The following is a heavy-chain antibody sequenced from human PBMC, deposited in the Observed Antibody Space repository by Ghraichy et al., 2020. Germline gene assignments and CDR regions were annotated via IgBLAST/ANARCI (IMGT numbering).Heavy chain of an antibody. CDR3: TTGTDTTASEVVHYYYSGMDV. J-gene: IGHJ6*02. CDR2: IKSKTDGGTT. Sequence: GGSLRLSCAASGFTFSNAWMNWVRQAPGKGLEWVGRIKSKTDGGTTDYAAPVKGRFTISRDDSKNTLYLQMNSLKTEDTAVYYCTTGTDTTASEVVHYYYSGMDVWGQGTTVTVSS. CDR1: GFTFSNAW. V-gene: IGHV3-15*07. D-gene: IGHD4-17*01.